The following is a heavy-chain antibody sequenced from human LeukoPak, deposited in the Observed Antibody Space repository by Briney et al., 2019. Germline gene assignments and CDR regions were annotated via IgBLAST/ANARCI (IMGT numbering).Heavy chain of an antibody. Sequence: GRSLRLSCAASGFTFSSYAMHWVRQAPGKGLEWVAVIPYDGSNKYYADSVKGRFTISRDNSKNTLYLQMNSLRAEDTAVYYCAREGPHYCSSTSCKNWFDPWGQGTLVTVSS. CDR1: GFTFSSYA. V-gene: IGHV3-30-3*01. CDR2: IPYDGSNK. D-gene: IGHD2-2*01. J-gene: IGHJ5*02. CDR3: AREGPHYCSSTSCKNWFDP.